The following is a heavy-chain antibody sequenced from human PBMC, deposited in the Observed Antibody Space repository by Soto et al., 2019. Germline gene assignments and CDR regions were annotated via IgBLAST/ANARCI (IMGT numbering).Heavy chain of an antibody. CDR2: TIPIFGTA. J-gene: IGHJ6*02. D-gene: IGHD6-6*01. V-gene: IGHV1-69*01. CDR1: GGTFSSYA. CDR3: ARERGYSSSSYYYYGMGV. Sequence: QVQLVQSGAEVKKPGSSVKVSCKASGGTFSSYAISWVRQAPGQGLEWMGGTIPIFGTANYAQKFQGRVTITADESTSTAYMELSSLRSEDTAVYYCARERGYSSSSYYYYGMGVWGQGTTVTVSS.